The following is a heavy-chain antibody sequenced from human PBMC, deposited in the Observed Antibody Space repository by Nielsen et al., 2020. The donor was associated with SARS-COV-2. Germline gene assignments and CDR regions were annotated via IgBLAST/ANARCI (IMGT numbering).Heavy chain of an antibody. V-gene: IGHV4-4*02. CDR2: VSHSGSI. J-gene: IGHJ6*03. D-gene: IGHD2-2*01. CDR1: GVSVSSNDW. Sequence: SETLSLTCAVSGVSVSSNDWWTWVRQSPGKGLEWIGEVSHSGSINYNPSLKSRVTLSMDKSKRQFSLRLTSVSAADTAVYFCARGDLVVVPSPILGLGPSFYYFYLDVWGKGTTVIVSS. CDR3: ARGDLVVVPSPILGLGPSFYYFYLDV.